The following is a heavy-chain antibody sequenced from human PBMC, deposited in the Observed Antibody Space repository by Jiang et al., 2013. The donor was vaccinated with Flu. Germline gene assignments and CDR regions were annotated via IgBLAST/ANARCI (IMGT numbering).Heavy chain of an antibody. CDR1: GYTFTNYA. V-gene: IGHV1-3*01. J-gene: IGHJ5*02. CDR3: AREGWVELERRMFSWFDP. Sequence: EVKKPGASVKLSCKASGYTFTNYALHWVRQAPGQRPEWVGWINADNGNTISSQKFKGRVTFTRDTFASTAYMELSNLILEDTAVYYCAREGWVELERRMFSWFDPWGQGTLVTVSS. CDR2: INADNGNT. D-gene: IGHD1-1*01.